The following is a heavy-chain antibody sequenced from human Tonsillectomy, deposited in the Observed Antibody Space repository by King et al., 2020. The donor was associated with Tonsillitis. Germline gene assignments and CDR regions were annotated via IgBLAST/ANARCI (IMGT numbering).Heavy chain of an antibody. Sequence: VQLVESGGVVVQPGGSLRLSCAASGFTFDDYTMHWVRQAPGKGLEWVSLISWDGGSTYYADSVKGRFTISRDNSKNSLYLQMNSLRTEDTALYYCAKALDYGGNWYFDLWGQGTTVTVSS. CDR3: AKALDYGGNWYFDL. D-gene: IGHD4-23*01. V-gene: IGHV3-43*01. CDR2: ISWDGGST. CDR1: GFTFDDYT. J-gene: IGHJ6*02.